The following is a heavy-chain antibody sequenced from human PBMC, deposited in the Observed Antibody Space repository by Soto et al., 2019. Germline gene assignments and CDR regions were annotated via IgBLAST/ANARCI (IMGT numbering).Heavy chain of an antibody. V-gene: IGHV1-8*01. CDR2: MNPNSGNT. D-gene: IGHD2-15*01. J-gene: IGHJ4*02. CDR3: ARAKELGYCSGGSCYGYYFDY. CDR1: GYTFTSYD. Sequence: GASVKVSCKASGYTFTSYDINWVRQATGQGLEWMGWMNPNSGNTGYAQKFQGRVTMTRNTSISTAYMELSSLRSEDTAVYYCARAKELGYCSGGSCYGYYFDYWGQGTLVTVSS.